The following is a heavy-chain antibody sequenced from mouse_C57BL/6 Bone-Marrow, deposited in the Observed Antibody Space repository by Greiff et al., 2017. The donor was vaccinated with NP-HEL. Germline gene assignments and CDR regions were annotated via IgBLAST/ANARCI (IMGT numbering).Heavy chain of an antibody. CDR1: GFTFSDYG. J-gene: IGHJ4*01. CDR2: ISSGSSTL. Sequence: EVQRVESGGGLVKPGGSLKLSCAASGFTFSDYGMHWGRQAPEKGLEWVAYISSGSSTLYYAVTVTGRFTISRDNAKNTLFLQMTSLRSEDTAMYYCARRYRGLYYYAMDYWGQGTSVTVSS. D-gene: IGHD2-12*01. V-gene: IGHV5-17*01. CDR3: ARRYRGLYYYAMDY.